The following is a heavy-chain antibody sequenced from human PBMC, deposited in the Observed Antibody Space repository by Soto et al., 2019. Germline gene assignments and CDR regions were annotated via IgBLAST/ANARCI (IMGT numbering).Heavy chain of an antibody. CDR3: AKAPRYCSGGSCYSDY. V-gene: IGHV3-30*18. Sequence: QVQLVESGGGVVQPGRSLRLSCAASGFTFSSYGMHWVRQAPGKGLEWVAVISYDGSNKYYADSVKGRFTISRDNSKNTLYLQMNGLRAEDTAVYYCAKAPRYCSGGSCYSDYWGQGTLVTVSS. CDR2: ISYDGSNK. J-gene: IGHJ4*02. CDR1: GFTFSSYG. D-gene: IGHD2-15*01.